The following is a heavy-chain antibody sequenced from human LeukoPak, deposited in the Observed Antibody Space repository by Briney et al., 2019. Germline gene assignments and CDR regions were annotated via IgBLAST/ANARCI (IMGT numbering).Heavy chain of an antibody. V-gene: IGHV1-2*02. J-gene: IGHJ4*02. Sequence: EASVKVSCKASGYTFTGYYMHWVRQAPGQGLEWMGWINSNSGDTNYAQRFQARVTMTRDTSISTVYMELSRLRSDDTAVYHCARDVGYWGQGTLVTVSS. CDR1: GYTFTGYY. CDR3: ARDVGY. CDR2: INSNSGDT.